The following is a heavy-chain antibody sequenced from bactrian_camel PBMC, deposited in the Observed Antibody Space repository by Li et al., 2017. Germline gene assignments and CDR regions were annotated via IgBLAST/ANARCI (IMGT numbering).Heavy chain of an antibody. Sequence: VQLVESGGGFVQPAGSLRLSCAASGFTFTTYTMSWVRQAPGKGLEWVSAINSRGISTFYTDSVKGRFTISRDNAKNTLYLQMNSLKSEDTALYYCATEFDLLYVRGKYDTPLSYWGQGTQVTVS. D-gene: IGHD3*01. CDR1: GFTFTTYT. CDR3: ATEFDLLYVRGKYDTPLSY. J-gene: IGHJ4*01. CDR2: INSRGIST. V-gene: IGHV3S31*01.